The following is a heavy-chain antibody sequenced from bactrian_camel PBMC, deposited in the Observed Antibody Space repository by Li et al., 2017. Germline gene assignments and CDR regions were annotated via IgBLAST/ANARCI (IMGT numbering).Heavy chain of an antibody. CDR2: INRAGDSA. D-gene: IGHD7*01. CDR3: ATPFGGSYVHKY. Sequence: HVQLVESGGGSVQAGGSLRLSCAASGFTFSSYWMYWVRQAPGKGLEWLSTINRAGDSADYGDSVKGRFTISQDNAKNTLYLQMNSLKPEDTAMYYCATPFGGSYVHKYWGQGTQVTVS. V-gene: IGHV3S1*01. CDR1: GFTFSSYW. J-gene: IGHJ4*01.